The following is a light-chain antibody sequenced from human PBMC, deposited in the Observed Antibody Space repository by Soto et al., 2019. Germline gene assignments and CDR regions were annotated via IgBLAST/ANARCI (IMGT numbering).Light chain of an antibody. CDR2: EVN. J-gene: IGLJ2*01. CDR3: SSYAGINNLI. Sequence: QSVLTQPPSASGSPGQSVTISCTGTSSDVGFYNYVSWFQQHPGKAPKLIIYEVNKRPSGVPDRFSGSKSGNTATLTVSGLHAEDEADYYCSSYAGINNLIFGGGTKLTVL. V-gene: IGLV2-8*01. CDR1: SSDVGFYNY.